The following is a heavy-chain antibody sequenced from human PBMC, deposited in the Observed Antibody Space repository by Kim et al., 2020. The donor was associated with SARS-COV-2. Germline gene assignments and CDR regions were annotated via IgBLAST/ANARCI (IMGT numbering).Heavy chain of an antibody. CDR3: ARGTWGGGGWGYGSGQYNRFDP. Sequence: ASVKVSCKASGYTFTSSHIQWVRQAPGQGLEWMGIINPGGGSTIYAEKFQGRVTMNRDTSTGTVFMEWSSLRSEDTALYYCARGTWGGGGWGYGSGQYNRFDPWGQGTLVTVSS. CDR2: INPGGGST. CDR1: GYTFTSSH. D-gene: IGHD3-10*01. V-gene: IGHV1-46*03. J-gene: IGHJ5*02.